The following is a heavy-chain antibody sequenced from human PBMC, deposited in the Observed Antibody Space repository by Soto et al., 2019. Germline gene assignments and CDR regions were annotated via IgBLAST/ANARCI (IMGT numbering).Heavy chain of an antibody. D-gene: IGHD3-10*01. J-gene: IGHJ4*02. Sequence: QVQLQESGPGLVKPSQTLSLTCTVSGGSISSGDYYWSWIRQPPGKGLEWIGYIYYSGSTYYNPPLKSRVTITGATSKNQFALKLSSVTAADTAVYYCARVGGFGATTIDYWGQGTLVTVSS. CDR1: GGSISSGDYY. CDR3: ARVGGFGATTIDY. V-gene: IGHV4-30-4*01. CDR2: IYYSGST.